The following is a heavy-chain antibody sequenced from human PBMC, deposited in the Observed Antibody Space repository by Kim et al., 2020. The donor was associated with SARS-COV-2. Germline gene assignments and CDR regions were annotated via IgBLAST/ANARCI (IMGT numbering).Heavy chain of an antibody. Sequence: SGPTLVHPTQTLTLTCTFSGFSLSTSGVSVGWIRQPPGKALEFLALIYWDDDKRYSPSLKSRLTITKDTSKNLVVLTMTNVDSVDTATYYCAHSGSAMVPFDYWGQGTLVTVSS. CDR1: GFSLSTSGVS. V-gene: IGHV2-5*02. CDR3: AHSGSAMVPFDY. CDR2: IYWDDDK. J-gene: IGHJ4*02. D-gene: IGHD5-18*01.